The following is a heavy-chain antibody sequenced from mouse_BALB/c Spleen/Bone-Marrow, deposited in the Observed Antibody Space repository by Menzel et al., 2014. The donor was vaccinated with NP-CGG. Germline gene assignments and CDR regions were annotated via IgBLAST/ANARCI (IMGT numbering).Heavy chain of an antibody. J-gene: IGHJ3*01. CDR2: INPYNDGT. Sequence: EVQLQQSGPELVKPGASVKMSCKASGYTFTCYVMHWVKQKPGQGLEWVGYINPYNDGTKYNEKFKGKATLTSDKSSSTAYMELSSLTSEDSAVYYCARSGRYDGFAYWGQGTLVTVSA. CDR3: ARSGRYDGFAY. V-gene: IGHV1-14*01. CDR1: GYTFTCYV. D-gene: IGHD2-14*01.